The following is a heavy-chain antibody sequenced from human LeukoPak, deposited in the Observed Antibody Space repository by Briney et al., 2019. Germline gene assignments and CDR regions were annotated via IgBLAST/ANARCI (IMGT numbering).Heavy chain of an antibody. CDR2: INPSGGST. V-gene: IGHV1-46*01. Sequence: ASVKVSCKASGYTFTSYYMHWVRQAPGQGLEWMGIINPSGGSTSYAQKFQGRVTMTRDTSTSTVYTELSSLRSEDTAVYYCAVGDTAMVPFDYWGQGTLVTVSS. CDR1: GYTFTSYY. CDR3: AVGDTAMVPFDY. D-gene: IGHD5-18*01. J-gene: IGHJ4*02.